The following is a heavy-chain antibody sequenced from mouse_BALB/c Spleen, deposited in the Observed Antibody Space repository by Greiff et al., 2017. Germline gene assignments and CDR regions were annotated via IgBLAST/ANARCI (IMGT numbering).Heavy chain of an antibody. V-gene: IGHV2-4-1*01. CDR1: GFSLTSYG. J-gene: IGHJ4*01. Sequence: VKLVESGPGLVQPSQSLSITCTVSGFSLTSYGVHWVRQSPGKGLEWLGVIWSGGSTDYNAAFISRLSISKDNSKSQVFFKMNSLQADDTAIYYCARKEGNLFYAMDYWGQGTSVTVSS. CDR2: IWSGGST. D-gene: IGHD2-1*01. CDR3: ARKEGNLFYAMDY.